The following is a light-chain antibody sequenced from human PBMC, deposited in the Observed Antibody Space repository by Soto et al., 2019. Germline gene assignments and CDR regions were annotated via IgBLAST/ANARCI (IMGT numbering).Light chain of an antibody. CDR3: QQYGSSPTT. CDR2: GAS. V-gene: IGKV3-20*01. Sequence: EIVLTQSPASLSLSPGERATLSCRASQSVDSYLVWYQQKPGQAPRLLIFGASNRATGIPARFSGSGSGTDFTLTISRLEPEDFAVYYCQQYGSSPTTFGQGTKVVIK. J-gene: IGKJ1*01. CDR1: QSVDSY.